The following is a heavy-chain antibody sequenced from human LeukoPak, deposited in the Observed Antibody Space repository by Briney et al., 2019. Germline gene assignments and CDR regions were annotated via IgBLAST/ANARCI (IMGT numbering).Heavy chain of an antibody. D-gene: IGHD5-12*01. J-gene: IGHJ4*02. V-gene: IGHV3-30-3*01. CDR1: GFTFSSYA. Sequence: PGGSLRLSCAASGFTFSSYAMHWVRQAPGKGLEWVAVISYDGSNKYYADSVKGRFTISRDNSKNTLYLQMNSLRAEDTAVYYCARKSRGGYSGYDTPIFDYWGQGTLVTVSS. CDR2: ISYDGSNK. CDR3: ARKSRGGYSGYDTPIFDY.